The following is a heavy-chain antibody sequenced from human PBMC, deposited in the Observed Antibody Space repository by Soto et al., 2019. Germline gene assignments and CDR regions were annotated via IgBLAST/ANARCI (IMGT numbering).Heavy chain of an antibody. Sequence: GGSLRLSCAASGFTFSSYSMNWVRQAPGKGLEWVSSISRSSSYIYCADSVKGRFTISRDNAKNSLYLKMNSLRAEDTAVYYCARVDCSGGSCYGPADYWGQGTLVTVSS. CDR1: GFTFSSYS. CDR2: ISRSSSYI. V-gene: IGHV3-21*01. D-gene: IGHD2-15*01. J-gene: IGHJ4*02. CDR3: ARVDCSGGSCYGPADY.